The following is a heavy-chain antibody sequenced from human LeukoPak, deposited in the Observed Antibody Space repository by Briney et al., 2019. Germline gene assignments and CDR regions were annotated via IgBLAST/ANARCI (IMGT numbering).Heavy chain of an antibody. CDR2: IWYDGSKE. CDR3: ARDYYDSSGYYFGAFDI. D-gene: IGHD3-22*01. V-gene: IGHV3-33*01. J-gene: IGHJ3*02. Sequence: QPGRSLRLSCAASGFTFGSYGMHWVRQAPGKGLEWVAVIWYDGSKEYYADSVKGRFTISRDNSKNTLYLQMNSLRAEDTAVYYCARDYYDSSGYYFGAFDIWGQGTMVTVSS. CDR1: GFTFGSYG.